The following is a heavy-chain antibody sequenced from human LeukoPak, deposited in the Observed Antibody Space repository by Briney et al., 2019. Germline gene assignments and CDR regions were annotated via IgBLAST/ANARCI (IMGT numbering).Heavy chain of an antibody. CDR1: GFSVSNNY. D-gene: IGHD2-15*01. CDR2: IYSGGST. CDR3: ASDSYSPEYFQH. J-gene: IGHJ1*01. Sequence: PGGSLRLSCAASGFSVSNNYMSWVRQAPGKGLEWVSVIYSGGSTFYADSVKGRFTISRDNSMNTLYLQMNSLRAEDTAVYYCASDSYSPEYFQHWGQGTLVTVSS. V-gene: IGHV3-66*01.